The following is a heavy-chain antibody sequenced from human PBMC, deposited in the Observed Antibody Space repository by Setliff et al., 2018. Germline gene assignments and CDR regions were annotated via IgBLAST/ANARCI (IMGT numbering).Heavy chain of an antibody. D-gene: IGHD2-2*01. CDR3: SRLVRYCTTTSCQRLSGDEY. CDR1: GYAFNNYG. CDR2: INAYNGNT. V-gene: IGHV1-18*01. Sequence: ASVKVSCKASGYAFNNYGIAWVRQAPGQGLEWMGWINAYNGNTFYAHKLQDRVAMTTDTSTGTAYMELRSLTSDDTAVYYCSRLVRYCTTTSCQRLSGDEYWGQGTVVTVSS. J-gene: IGHJ4*02.